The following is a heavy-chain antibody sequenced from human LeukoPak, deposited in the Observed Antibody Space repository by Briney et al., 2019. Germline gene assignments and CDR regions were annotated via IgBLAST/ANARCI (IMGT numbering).Heavy chain of an antibody. Sequence: PGGSLRLSCSASGFTFSSYAMHWVRQAPGKGLEWVAVISYDGSNKYYADSVKGRFTISRDNSKNTLYLQMNSLRAEDTAVYYCARDLDFGVPAPPCYWGQGTLVTVSS. CDR1: GFTFSSYA. CDR2: ISYDGSNK. V-gene: IGHV3-30*04. J-gene: IGHJ4*02. CDR3: ARDLDFGVPAPPCY. D-gene: IGHD2-2*01.